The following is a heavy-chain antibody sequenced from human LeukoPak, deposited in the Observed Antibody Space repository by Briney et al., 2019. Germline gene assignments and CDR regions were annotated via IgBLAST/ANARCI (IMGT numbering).Heavy chain of an antibody. CDR1: GASISSYY. CDR3: ARLEGTWTFDY. CDR2: ISYTGST. J-gene: IGHJ4*02. Sequence: SETLSLTCSVSGASISSYYWSWIRQPPGRGLEWLGYISYTGSTNYNPSLKSRLTISVDTSKNQLSLNLTTVTAADTAVYYCARLEGTWTFDYWGQGALVTVSS. D-gene: IGHD1-1*01. V-gene: IGHV4-59*08.